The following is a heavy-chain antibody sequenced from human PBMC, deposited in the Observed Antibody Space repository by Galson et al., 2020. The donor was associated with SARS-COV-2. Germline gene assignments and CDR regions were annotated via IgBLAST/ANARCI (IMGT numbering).Heavy chain of an antibody. D-gene: IGHD5-18*01. CDR3: ARHGNTAGYWLFDF. CDR1: SASIRNYY. V-gene: IGHV4-59*08. J-gene: IGHJ2*01. CDR2: TGYDGNI. Sequence: SETLSLTCTVSSASIRNYYYHSWLRQAPGKGLEWSGPTGYDGNINYNTSLKSRVTISVDTSKNHFSLKLTSVTAADTAVYFCARHGNTAGYWLFDFWGRGSLVAVAS.